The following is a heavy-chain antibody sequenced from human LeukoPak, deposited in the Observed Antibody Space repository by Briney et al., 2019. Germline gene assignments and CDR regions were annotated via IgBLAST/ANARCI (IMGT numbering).Heavy chain of an antibody. J-gene: IGHJ6*03. D-gene: IGHD6-19*01. Sequence: ASVKVSCKASGYTFTGYYMHWVRQAPGQGLEWMGWINPNSGGTNYAQKFQGRVTMTRDTSISTAYMELDRLRSDDTAVYYCARGAVPYCYHYMDVWGKGTTVTVSS. V-gene: IGHV1-2*02. CDR3: ARGAVPYCYHYMDV. CDR2: INPNSGGT. CDR1: GYTFTGYY.